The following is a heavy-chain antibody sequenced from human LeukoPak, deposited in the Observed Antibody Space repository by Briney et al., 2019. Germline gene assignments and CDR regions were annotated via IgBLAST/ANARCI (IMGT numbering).Heavy chain of an antibody. V-gene: IGHV1-18*01. CDR2: ISAYNGNT. CDR1: GYTFTTYY. Sequence: ASVKVSCKASGYTFTTYYITWVRQAPGQGLEWMGWISAYNGNTKYAQRFQGRVTMTTDTSTSTAYMELRSLRSDDTAMYYCARDWEIRKADYWGQGTLVTVSS. D-gene: IGHD1-26*01. CDR3: ARDWEIRKADY. J-gene: IGHJ4*02.